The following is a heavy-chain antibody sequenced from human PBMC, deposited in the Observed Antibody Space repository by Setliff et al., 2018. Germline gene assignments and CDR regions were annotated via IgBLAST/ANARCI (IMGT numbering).Heavy chain of an antibody. CDR3: ARDFFYGSGSQAAGGMDV. Sequence: GASVKVSCKASGYTFTAYYMHWVRQAPGQGLEWMGWINPNSGDTNYAQNFQGRVTMTRDTSISTAYMELSRLRSDDTAVYHCARDFFYGSGSQAAGGMDVWGQGTTVTVS. J-gene: IGHJ6*02. CDR2: INPNSGDT. CDR1: GYTFTAYY. D-gene: IGHD3-10*01. V-gene: IGHV1-2*02.